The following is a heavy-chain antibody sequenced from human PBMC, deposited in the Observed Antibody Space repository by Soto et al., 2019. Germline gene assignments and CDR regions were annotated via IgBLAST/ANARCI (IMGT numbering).Heavy chain of an antibody. J-gene: IGHJ4*02. CDR1: GFTFSSYS. CDR2: ISSSSSYI. CDR3: AREPGYSYGGFDY. D-gene: IGHD5-18*01. Sequence: EVQLVESGGGLVKPGGSLRLSCAASGFTFSSYSMNWVRQAPGKGLEWVSSISSSSSYIYYADSVKGRFTISRDNAKNSLYLQMNSLRAEDTAVDYCAREPGYSYGGFDYWGQGTLVTVSS. V-gene: IGHV3-21*01.